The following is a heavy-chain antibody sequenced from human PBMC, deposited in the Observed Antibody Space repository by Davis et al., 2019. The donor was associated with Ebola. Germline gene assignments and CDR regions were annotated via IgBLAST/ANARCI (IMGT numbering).Heavy chain of an antibody. CDR2: ISSGSTFI. V-gene: IGHV3-21*01. J-gene: IGHJ6*02. Sequence: GGSLRLSCAVSGFTFSKYTINWVRQAPGKGLEWVSSISSGSTFIYYADSVKGRFTISRDNAKNSLYLQMNSLRAEDTAVYYCASLGYCSSTSCYGMGAYYYGMDVWGQGTTVTVSS. CDR3: ASLGYCSSTSCYGMGAYYYGMDV. D-gene: IGHD2-2*01. CDR1: GFTFSKYT.